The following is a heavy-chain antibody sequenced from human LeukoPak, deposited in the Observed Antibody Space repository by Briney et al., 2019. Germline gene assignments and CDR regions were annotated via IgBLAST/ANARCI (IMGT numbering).Heavy chain of an antibody. Sequence: PGESLRLSCAGSGFTFVNYAMSWVRQAPGKGLEWVSIIGSSGGTTFYADSVNGRFTISRDNSQNTLYLQTSSLRAEDTAVYYCAKVPLYFSATKTGYFVYWGQGTLVTVSS. CDR1: GFTFVNYA. CDR2: IGSSGGTT. CDR3: AKVPLYFSATKTGYFVY. V-gene: IGHV3-23*01. J-gene: IGHJ4*02. D-gene: IGHD2-2*01.